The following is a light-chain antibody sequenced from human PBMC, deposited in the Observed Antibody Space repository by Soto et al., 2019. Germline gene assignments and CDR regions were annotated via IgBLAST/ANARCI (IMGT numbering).Light chain of an antibody. CDR1: SSDVDGYHY. J-gene: IGLJ2*01. Sequence: QSALTQPASVAGSPGQSITISCTGTSSDVDGYHYVSWYQYHPGKAPKLMIYDVNNRPSGVSNRFSGSKSGNTASLTISGLQAEDEADYYCSSFTIRRNPVIFGGGTQLTVL. V-gene: IGLV2-14*01. CDR3: SSFTIRRNPVI. CDR2: DVN.